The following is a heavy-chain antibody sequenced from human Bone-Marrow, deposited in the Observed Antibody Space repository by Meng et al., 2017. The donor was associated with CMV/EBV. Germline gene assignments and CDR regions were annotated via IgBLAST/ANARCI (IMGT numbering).Heavy chain of an antibody. CDR1: GASISSYY. D-gene: IGHD2-2*01. Sequence: GSLRLSCTVSGASISSYYWSWIRQPPGKGLEWIGYIYYSGSTYYNPSLKSRVTISVDTSKNQFSLKLSSVTAADTAVYYCARQTSGYCSRTSCYFGGSCIAYWGQGTLVTVSS. J-gene: IGHJ4*02. CDR2: IYYSGST. V-gene: IGHV4-59*08. CDR3: ARQTSGYCSRTSCYFGGSCIAY.